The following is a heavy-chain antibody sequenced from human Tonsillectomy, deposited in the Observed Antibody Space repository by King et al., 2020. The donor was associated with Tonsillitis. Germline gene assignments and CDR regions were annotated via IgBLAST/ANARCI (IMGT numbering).Heavy chain of an antibody. V-gene: IGHV4-39*01. CDR2: IYYTGST. D-gene: IGHD3-16*02. CDR3: ARQTYDYLWGSYRPTFDY. J-gene: IGHJ4*02. CDR1: GGSITTNSYY. Sequence: QLQESGPGLVKPSETLSLTCTVSGGSITTNSYYWGWIRQPPGKGLEWIGSIYYTGSTHSTPSLKSRVTISVDTSKNQFSLKLSSVTAADTAVYYCARQTYDYLWGSYRPTFDYWGQGTLVTVSS.